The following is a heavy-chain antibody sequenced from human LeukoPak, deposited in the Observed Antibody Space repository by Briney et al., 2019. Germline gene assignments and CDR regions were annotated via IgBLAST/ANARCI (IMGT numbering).Heavy chain of an antibody. CDR2: IYSGRTT. Sequence: SETLSLTCTVSAGSISSSSHHWGWIRKSPGKGLEWIGSIYSGRTTYYNPSLNSRVTISVLTSKNQFSLQLHSVTAADTAVYYCARHDGRGGATMGALDSWGQGSLVTVSS. CDR1: AGSISSSSHH. CDR3: ARHDGRGGATMGALDS. V-gene: IGHV4-39*01. D-gene: IGHD5-12*01. J-gene: IGHJ4*02.